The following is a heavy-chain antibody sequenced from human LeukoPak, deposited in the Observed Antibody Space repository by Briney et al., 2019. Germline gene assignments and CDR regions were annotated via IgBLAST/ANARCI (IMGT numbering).Heavy chain of an antibody. J-gene: IGHJ6*02. Sequence: GGSLRLSCAASGFTFSNYWMHWVRQAPGEALMWVSRIKSDGSSTTYADSVKGRFTISRDNAKNTLYLQMNSLRAEDTAVYYCSRDSLSSCGGDCYPGLDVWGQGTTVTVSS. CDR1: GFTFSNYW. CDR2: IKSDGSST. V-gene: IGHV3-74*01. CDR3: SRDSLSSCGGDCYPGLDV. D-gene: IGHD2-21*02.